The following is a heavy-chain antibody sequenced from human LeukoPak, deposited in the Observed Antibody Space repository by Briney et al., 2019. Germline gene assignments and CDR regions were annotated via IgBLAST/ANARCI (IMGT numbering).Heavy chain of an antibody. J-gene: IGHJ4*02. CDR3: ARARVDWEFDY. CDR1: GFTFSSYE. D-gene: IGHD3-9*01. Sequence: PGGSLRLSCAASGFTFSSYEMNWVRQAPEKGLEWVSYISSSGSTIYYADSVKGRFTISRDNAKNSLYLQMNSLRAEDTAVYYCARARVDWEFDYWGQGTLVTVSS. V-gene: IGHV3-48*03. CDR2: ISSSGSTI.